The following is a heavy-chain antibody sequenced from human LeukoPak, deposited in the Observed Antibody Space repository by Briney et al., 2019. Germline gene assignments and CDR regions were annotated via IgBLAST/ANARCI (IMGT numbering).Heavy chain of an antibody. CDR3: ARQQWLDGAYYFDY. CDR1: GFTFSGST. Sequence: GGSLRLACAASGFTFSGSTMNWVRQAPGKGLEWVSFISTSSSYIYYADSVRGRFTISRDNAKNSLYLQMNSLRAEDTAVYYCARQQWLDGAYYFDYWGQGTLVTVSS. D-gene: IGHD6-19*01. J-gene: IGHJ4*02. CDR2: ISTSSSYI. V-gene: IGHV3-21*01.